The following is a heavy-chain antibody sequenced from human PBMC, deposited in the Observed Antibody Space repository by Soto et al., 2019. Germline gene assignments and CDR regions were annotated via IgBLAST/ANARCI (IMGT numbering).Heavy chain of an antibody. J-gene: IGHJ4*01. V-gene: IGHV4-61*08. CDR3: ARRGHGGNQ. Sequence: QVHLQESGPGLVMPSETLSLTCSVSGASINSPDFSCSWIRQPPGKTLEWIGYVCNTGATNYSRSLRSQVTISMDSSKNQFSLRLDSVTAAGTAVYYCARRGHGGNQWGHGTMVTVCS. CDR2: VCNTGAT. D-gene: IGHD3-10*01. CDR1: GASINSPDFS.